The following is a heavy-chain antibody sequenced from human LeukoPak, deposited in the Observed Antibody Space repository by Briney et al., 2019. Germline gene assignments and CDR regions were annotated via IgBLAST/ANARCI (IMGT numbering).Heavy chain of an antibody. CDR2: INHSGST. CDR3: ARASMVRGVIIYYFDY. Sequence: SETLSLTCAVYGGSFSGYYWSWIRQPPGKGLEWIGEINHSGSTNYNPSLKSRVTISVDTSKNQFSLKLSSVTAADTAMYYCARASMVRGVIIYYFDYWGQGTLVTVSS. J-gene: IGHJ4*02. CDR1: GGSFSGYY. D-gene: IGHD3-10*01. V-gene: IGHV4-34*01.